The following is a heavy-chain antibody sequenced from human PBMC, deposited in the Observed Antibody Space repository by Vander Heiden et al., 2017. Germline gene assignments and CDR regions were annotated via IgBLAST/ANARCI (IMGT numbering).Heavy chain of an antibody. CDR3: SKGGHYFDPFEY. J-gene: IGHJ4*02. CDR2: IGGSGTNT. D-gene: IGHD3-22*01. CDR1: GFTFSNSA. Sequence: TASGFTFSNSAMTWVRQAPGGGLNWVSFIGGSGTNTFYADSVKGRFTISRDNTKNTLYLQMNSLKVEDTAVYYCSKGGHYFDPFEYWGQGTLVAVSS. V-gene: IGHV3-23*01.